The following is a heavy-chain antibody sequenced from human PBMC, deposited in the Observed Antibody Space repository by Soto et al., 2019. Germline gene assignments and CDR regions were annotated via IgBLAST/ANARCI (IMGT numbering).Heavy chain of an antibody. CDR1: GDSISSGNKY. CDR2: IYSSGST. J-gene: IGHJ6*02. D-gene: IGHD3-16*01. CDR3: ARVPSPFDYYYAMDV. V-gene: IGHV4-30-4*01. Sequence: SETLSLTCTVSGDSISSGNKYWSWIRQPPGKGLEWIGYIYSSGSTYYNPSLKSRLSISLHTSDNQFSLKFDSVTDADLAVYYCARVPSPFDYYYAMDVWGHGTTVTVSS.